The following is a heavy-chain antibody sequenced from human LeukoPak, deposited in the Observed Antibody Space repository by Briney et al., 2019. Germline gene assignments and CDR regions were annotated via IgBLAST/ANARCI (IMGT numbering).Heavy chain of an antibody. J-gene: IGHJ4*02. CDR3: ARDPQLLWFGEGDY. D-gene: IGHD3-10*01. Sequence: PGGSLRLSCAASGLTFSSYTMRWLRQAPGRGLEWLSSIGGGGSMYYSDSVKGRFTISRDNAKNSLFLQMSSLRADDTAVYYCARDPQLLWFGEGDYWGQGTLVTVS. CDR2: IGGGGSM. CDR1: GLTFSSYT. V-gene: IGHV3-21*01.